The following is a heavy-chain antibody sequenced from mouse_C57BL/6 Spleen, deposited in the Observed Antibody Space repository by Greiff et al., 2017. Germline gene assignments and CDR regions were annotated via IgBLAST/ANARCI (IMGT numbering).Heavy chain of an antibody. Sequence: VQRVESGPGLVAPSQSLSITCTVSGFSLTSYAISWVRQPPGKGLEWLGVIWTGGGTNYNSALKSRLSISKDNSKSQVFLKMNSLQTDDTARYYCAKVYYDYDVSFAYWGQGTLVTVSA. CDR1: GFSLTSYA. V-gene: IGHV2-9-1*01. CDR3: AKVYYDYDVSFAY. J-gene: IGHJ3*01. D-gene: IGHD2-4*01. CDR2: IWTGGGT.